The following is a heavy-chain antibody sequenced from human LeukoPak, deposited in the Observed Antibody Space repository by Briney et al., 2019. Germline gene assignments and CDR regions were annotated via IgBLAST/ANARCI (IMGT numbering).Heavy chain of an antibody. Sequence: ASVKVPCKASGYTFTGYYMHWVRQAPGQGLEWMGWINPNSGGTNYAQKFQGRVTMTRDTSISTAYMELSRLRSDDTAVYYCARDITMVRGVLGGLYYGMDVWGQGTTITVSS. CDR2: INPNSGGT. CDR3: ARDITMVRGVLGGLYYGMDV. CDR1: GYTFTGYY. D-gene: IGHD3-10*01. V-gene: IGHV1-2*02. J-gene: IGHJ6*02.